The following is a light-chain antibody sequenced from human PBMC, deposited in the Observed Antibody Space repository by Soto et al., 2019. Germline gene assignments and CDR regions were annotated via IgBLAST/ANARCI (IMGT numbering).Light chain of an antibody. Sequence: EIVLTQSPGTLSLSPGERATLSCRASQSVSSSYLAWYQQRPGQAPRLLIYGTSSRATGIPDRFSGSGSVTDFTLTVTRLEPEDLALYYCQHYGSSPPKFTFGQGTKLEIK. CDR1: QSVSSSY. J-gene: IGKJ2*01. CDR3: QHYGSSPPKFT. CDR2: GTS. V-gene: IGKV3-20*01.